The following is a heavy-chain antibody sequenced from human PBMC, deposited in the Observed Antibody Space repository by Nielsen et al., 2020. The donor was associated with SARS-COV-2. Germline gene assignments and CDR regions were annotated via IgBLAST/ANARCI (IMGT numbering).Heavy chain of an antibody. V-gene: IGHV3-30*04. CDR3: ASGYCSGGSCYSRLLDY. CDR1: GFTFSSYA. Sequence: GESLKISCAASGFTFSSYAMHWVRQAPGKGLEWVAVISYGGSNKYYADSVKGRFTISRDNSKNTLYLQMNSLRAEDTAVYYCASGYCSGGSCYSRLLDYWGQGTLVTVSS. CDR2: ISYGGSNK. J-gene: IGHJ4*02. D-gene: IGHD2-15*01.